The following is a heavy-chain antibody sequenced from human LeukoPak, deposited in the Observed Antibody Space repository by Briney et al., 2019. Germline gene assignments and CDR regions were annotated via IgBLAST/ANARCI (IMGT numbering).Heavy chain of an antibody. CDR2: LYYTVST. D-gene: IGHD1-14*01. Sequence: LSLTWTVAAGSISRYYSSWMRHPPREGLECNCYLYYTVSTNSNTSLKSRVTTSVDTPKNQFSLKLSSVTAADTAVYYCARRAGNGGRDYFDYWGQGNLVTVS. V-gene: IGHV4-59*08. J-gene: IGHJ4*02. CDR3: ARRAGNGGRDYFDY. CDR1: AGSISRYY.